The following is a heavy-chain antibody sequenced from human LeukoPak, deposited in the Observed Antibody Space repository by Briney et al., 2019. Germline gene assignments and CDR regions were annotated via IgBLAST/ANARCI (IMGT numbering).Heavy chain of an antibody. V-gene: IGHV3-73*01. J-gene: IGHJ4*02. CDR3: TRQTDIVVVVAATGFDY. D-gene: IGHD2-15*01. Sequence: GGSLRLSCAASGFTFSGSAMHCVRQASGKGLEWVCRIRSKANSYATAYAASVKGRFTISRDDSKNTAYLQMNSLKTEDTGVYYCTRQTDIVVVVAATGFDYWGQGTLVTVSS. CDR2: IRSKANSYAT. CDR1: GFTFSGSA.